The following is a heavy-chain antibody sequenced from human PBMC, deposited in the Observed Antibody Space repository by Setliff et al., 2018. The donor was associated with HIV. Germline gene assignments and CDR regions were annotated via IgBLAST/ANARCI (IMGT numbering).Heavy chain of an antibody. CDR1: GGSISSGDYY. J-gene: IGHJ4*02. CDR2: TYPRGST. V-gene: IGHV4-30-4*01. Sequence: SETLSLTCTVSGGSISSGDYYWSWIRQPPGKGLEWIGYTYPRGSTYYNPSLKSRVTISVDTSMNHFSLNLNSVTAADTAVYYCARDNGSGSYFDYTTSYFDCWGQGTLVTVSS. CDR3: ARDNGSGSYFDYTTSYFDC. D-gene: IGHD3-10*01.